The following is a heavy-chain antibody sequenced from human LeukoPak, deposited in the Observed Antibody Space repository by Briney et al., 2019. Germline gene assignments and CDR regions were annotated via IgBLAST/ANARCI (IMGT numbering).Heavy chain of an antibody. Sequence: GGSLRLSCAASGFTVSSNYMSWVRQAPGKGLEWVSVIYSGGSTYYADSVKVRFTISRYNSKNTLYLQLNSLRAEDTAVHYCARDSDLESIWGQGTTVTVSS. J-gene: IGHJ6*02. CDR1: GFTVSSNY. V-gene: IGHV3-53*01. CDR3: ARDSDLESI. CDR2: IYSGGST. D-gene: IGHD3-10*01.